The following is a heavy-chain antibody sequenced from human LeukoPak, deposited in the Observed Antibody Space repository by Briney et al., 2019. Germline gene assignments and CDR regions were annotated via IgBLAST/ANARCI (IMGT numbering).Heavy chain of an antibody. CDR3: ARDVLVATLHY. V-gene: IGHV3-21*01. Sequence: PAGSLTLSCAASGFTFSSYSMNWVRQPPGKGLEWVSSISSSSSYIYYADSLKRRFTSSRDNAKNSLYLQMNSLRAEDTAVYYCARDVLVATLHYWGQGTRVSVSS. CDR1: GFTFSSYS. J-gene: IGHJ4*02. D-gene: IGHD5-12*01. CDR2: ISSSSSYI.